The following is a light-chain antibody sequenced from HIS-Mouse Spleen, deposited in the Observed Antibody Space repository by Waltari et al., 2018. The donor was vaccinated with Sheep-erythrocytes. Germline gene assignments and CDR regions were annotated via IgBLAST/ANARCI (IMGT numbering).Light chain of an antibody. V-gene: IGKV3-20*01. CDR3: QQYGSSPYT. CDR1: QSVSSSY. CDR2: GSS. J-gene: IGKJ2*01. Sequence: EIVLTQSPGTLSLSPGERATLSCRASQSVSSSYLAWYQQKPGQAPRLLLYGSSSRAPGIPDRCSGSGSGTDFTLTISRLEPEDFAVYYCQQYGSSPYTFGQGTKLEIK.